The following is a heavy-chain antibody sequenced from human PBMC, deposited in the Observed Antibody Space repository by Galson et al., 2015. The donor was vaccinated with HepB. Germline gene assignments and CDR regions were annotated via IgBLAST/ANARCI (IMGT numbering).Heavy chain of an antibody. CDR3: VRYVYCGGDCYFEHYFDY. CDR1: GYTFTSYG. D-gene: IGHD2-21*02. Sequence: SVKVSCKASGYTFTSYGINWVRQAPGKGLEWMGWISTYNGNTNYAQNFQGRVTMTTDTSTNTAYMELRSLRSDDTAMYYCVRYVYCGGDCYFEHYFDYWRQGTLVTVSS. J-gene: IGHJ4*02. CDR2: ISTYNGNT. V-gene: IGHV1-18*04.